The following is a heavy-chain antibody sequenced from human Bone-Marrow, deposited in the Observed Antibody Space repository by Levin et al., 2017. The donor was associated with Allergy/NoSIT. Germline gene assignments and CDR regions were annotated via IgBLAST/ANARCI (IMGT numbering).Heavy chain of an antibody. CDR2: ISDNGGTT. Sequence: GGSLRLSCSASGFTFSGYAMYWVRQAPGKGLEFVSAISDNGGTTYYADSVKGRFTISRDNSKNTVYVQMSSLRDEDTAVYYCAKEYRSGWYAFDIWGQGTMVTVSS. D-gene: IGHD6-19*01. V-gene: IGHV3-64*05. CDR3: AKEYRSGWYAFDI. J-gene: IGHJ3*02. CDR1: GFTFSGYA.